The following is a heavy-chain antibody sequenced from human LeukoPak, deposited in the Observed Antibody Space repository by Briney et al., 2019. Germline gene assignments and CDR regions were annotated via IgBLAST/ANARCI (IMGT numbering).Heavy chain of an antibody. CDR2: IFYSGCT. Sequence: SETLSLTCTVSGGSISSSSYYWGWIRQPPGEGLEWIGSIFYSGCTYYNPSLMSRVTISVDTSKNQFSLKLNSVTAADTAVYYCARRGYTYGQFDYWGQGTLVTVSS. V-gene: IGHV4-39*01. CDR1: GGSISSSSYY. J-gene: IGHJ4*02. D-gene: IGHD5-18*01. CDR3: ARRGYTYGQFDY.